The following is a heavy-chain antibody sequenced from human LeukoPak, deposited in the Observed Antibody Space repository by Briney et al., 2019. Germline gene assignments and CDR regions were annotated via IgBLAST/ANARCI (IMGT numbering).Heavy chain of an antibody. Sequence: PSETLSLTCTVSGGSISSGSYYWSWIRQPAGKGLEWIGRIYTSGSTNYNPSLKSRVTISVDTSKNQFSLKLSSVTAADTAVYYCAREVVVVDLPDAFDIWGQGTMVTVSS. D-gene: IGHD3-22*01. CDR1: GGSISSGSYY. CDR3: AREVVVVDLPDAFDI. CDR2: IYTSGST. J-gene: IGHJ3*02. V-gene: IGHV4-61*02.